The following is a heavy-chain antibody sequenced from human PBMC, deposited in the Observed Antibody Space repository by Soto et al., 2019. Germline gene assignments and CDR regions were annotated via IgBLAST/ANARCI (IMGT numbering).Heavy chain of an antibody. CDR2: INSDGSST. Sequence: EVQLVESGGGLVQPGGSLRLSCAASGFTFSSYWMHWVRQAPGKGLVWVSRINSDGSSTSYADSGKGRFTISRDNAKNTLYLKMNSLRAADTAVYHCERDNEFLSVYFYWGQGTLVTVSS. CDR3: ERDNEFLSVYFY. J-gene: IGHJ4*02. D-gene: IGHD3-9*01. V-gene: IGHV3-74*01. CDR1: GFTFSSYW.